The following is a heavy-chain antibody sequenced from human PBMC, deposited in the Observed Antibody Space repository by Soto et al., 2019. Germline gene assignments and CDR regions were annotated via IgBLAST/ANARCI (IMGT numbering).Heavy chain of an antibody. D-gene: IGHD6-13*01. J-gene: IGHJ4*02. Sequence: QVQLVESGGGVVQPGRSLRLSCAASGFTFSSYGMHWVRQAPGKGLEWVAVIWYDGSNKYYADSVKGRFTISRDNSKNTXYLQMNSLRAEDTAVYYCARDRGRLYSSSWYPFDYWGQGTLVTVSS. CDR1: GFTFSSYG. CDR2: IWYDGSNK. CDR3: ARDRGRLYSSSWYPFDY. V-gene: IGHV3-33*01.